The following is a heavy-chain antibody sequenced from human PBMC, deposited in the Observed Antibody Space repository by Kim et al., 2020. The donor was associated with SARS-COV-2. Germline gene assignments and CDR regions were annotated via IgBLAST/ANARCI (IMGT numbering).Heavy chain of an antibody. CDR3: AKEGNNLNYYYYYMDV. V-gene: IGHV3-30*18. CDR1: GFTFSSYG. Sequence: GGSLRLSCAASGFTFSSYGMHWVRQAPGKGLEWVAAISYDGSNKYYADSEKGRFTISRDNSKNTLYLQMNSLRAEDTAVYYCAKEGNNLNYYYYYMDVWGKGTTVTVSS. CDR2: ISYDGSNK. D-gene: IGHD1-1*01. J-gene: IGHJ6*03.